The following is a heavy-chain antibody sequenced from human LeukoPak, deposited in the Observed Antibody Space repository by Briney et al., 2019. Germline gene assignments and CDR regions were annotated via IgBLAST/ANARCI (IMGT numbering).Heavy chain of an antibody. D-gene: IGHD1-26*01. CDR1: GFTFSSYA. Sequence: GGSLRLSCAASGFTFSSYAMSWVRQAPGKGLEWVSAISGSGGSTYFADSVKGRFTISRDNSKNTLYLQMNSLRAEDTAVYYCASHSGNYYRVHYFDYWGQGTLVTVSS. CDR3: ASHSGNYYRVHYFDY. V-gene: IGHV3-23*01. J-gene: IGHJ4*02. CDR2: ISGSGGST.